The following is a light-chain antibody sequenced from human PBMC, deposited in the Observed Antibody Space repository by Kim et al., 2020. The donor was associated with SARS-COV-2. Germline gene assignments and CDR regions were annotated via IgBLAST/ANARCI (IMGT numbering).Light chain of an antibody. CDR2: NND. J-gene: IGLJ2*01. CDR3: AACDDSLNGVV. Sequence: GQRVTISWSGSSSNTGSKTVTWYQQLPGTAPKLLIYNNDQRPSGVPDRFSGSKSGTSASLAISGLQSEDEADYYCAACDDSLNGVVFGGGTKLTVL. V-gene: IGLV1-44*01. CDR1: SSNTGSKT.